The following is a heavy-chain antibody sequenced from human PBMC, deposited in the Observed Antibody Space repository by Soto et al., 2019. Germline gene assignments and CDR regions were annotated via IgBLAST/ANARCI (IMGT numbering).Heavy chain of an antibody. Sequence: QVQLQESGPGLVKPSQTLSLTCTVSGGSISSGGYYWSWIRQHPGKGLGWIGYIYYSGSTYYNPSLKSRVTISVDTSKNQFSLKLSSVTAADTAVYYCARGVWIGVGAHIIDYWGQGTLVTVSS. D-gene: IGHD1-26*01. J-gene: IGHJ4*02. CDR2: IYYSGST. CDR1: GGSISSGGYY. V-gene: IGHV4-31*03. CDR3: ARGVWIGVGAHIIDY.